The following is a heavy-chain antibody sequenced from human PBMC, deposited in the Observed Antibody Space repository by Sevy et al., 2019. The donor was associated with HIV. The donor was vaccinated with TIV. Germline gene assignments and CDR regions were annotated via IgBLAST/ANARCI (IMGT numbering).Heavy chain of an antibody. J-gene: IGHJ4*02. V-gene: IGHV6-1*01. CDR2: TYYRYKWYN. Sequence: SETLSLTCAISGDSVSSNSAAWNWIRQSPSRGLEWLGRTYYRYKWYNDYAASVKSQITINPDTSKNQFSLQLNSVTPEDTAVYYCARDSGSSNTGFDYWGQGTLVSVSS. CDR1: GDSVSSNSAA. CDR3: ARDSGSSNTGFDY. D-gene: IGHD6-13*01.